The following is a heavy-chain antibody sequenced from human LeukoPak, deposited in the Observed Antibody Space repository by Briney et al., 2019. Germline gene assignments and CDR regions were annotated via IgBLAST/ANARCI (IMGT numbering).Heavy chain of an antibody. CDR2: ISGGGGTT. V-gene: IGHV3-23*01. D-gene: IGHD3-16*01. CDR1: GFTFSSSA. CDR3: AKGYVTAGYFDS. Sequence: GGSLRLSCAVSGFTFSSSAMSWVRQAPGKGLEWVSAISGGGGTTYYADSVKGRFTISRDNSKNTLYLQMNSLRAEDTAVYYCAKGYVTAGYFDSWGQGTLVTVSS. J-gene: IGHJ4*02.